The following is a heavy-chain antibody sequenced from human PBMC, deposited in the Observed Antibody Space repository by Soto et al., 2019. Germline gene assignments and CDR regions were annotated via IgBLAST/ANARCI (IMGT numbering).Heavy chain of an antibody. Sequence: ASETLSLTCTVSGGSISSYYWSWIRQPPGKGLEWIGYIYYSGSTNYNPSLKSRVTISVDTSKNQFSLKLSSVTAADTAVYYCASLITMVRGGSYYYGMDVWGQGTTVTVSS. CDR3: ASLITMVRGGSYYYGMDV. V-gene: IGHV4-59*01. J-gene: IGHJ6*02. D-gene: IGHD3-10*01. CDR1: GGSISSYY. CDR2: IYYSGST.